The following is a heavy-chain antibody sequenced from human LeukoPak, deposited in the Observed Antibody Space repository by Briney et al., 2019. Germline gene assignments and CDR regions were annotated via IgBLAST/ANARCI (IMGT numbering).Heavy chain of an antibody. Sequence: SETLSLTCAVYGGSFSGYYWSWIRQPPGKGLEWIGEINHSGSTNYNPSLKSRVTISVDTSKNQFSLKLSSVTAADTAVYYCARLTAIRFLEWLPHRYFDHWGQGTLVTVSS. J-gene: IGHJ4*02. CDR3: ARLTAIRFLEWLPHRYFDH. V-gene: IGHV4-34*01. D-gene: IGHD3-3*01. CDR2: INHSGST. CDR1: GGSFSGYY.